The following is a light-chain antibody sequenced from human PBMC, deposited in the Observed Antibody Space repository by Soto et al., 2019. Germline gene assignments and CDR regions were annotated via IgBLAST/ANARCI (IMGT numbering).Light chain of an antibody. V-gene: IGKV3D-15*01. CDR2: GPS. J-gene: IGKJ1*01. Sequence: IVMTQSPATLSVSQGDRATLSCRASQSVSRHLAWYQHRPGQAPRLLSYGPSTRATGIPDRFSGSGSGTDFTLTISRLEPEDFAVYYCQQYDRSPSWTVGQGTKVEIK. CDR1: QSVSRH. CDR3: QQYDRSPSWT.